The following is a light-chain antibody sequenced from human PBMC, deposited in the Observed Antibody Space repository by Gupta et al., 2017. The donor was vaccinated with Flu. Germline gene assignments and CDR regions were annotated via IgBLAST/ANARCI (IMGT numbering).Light chain of an antibody. CDR2: KAS. V-gene: IGKV1-5*03. CDR1: QSINNW. J-gene: IGKJ4*01. Sequence: PSTLSASVGDRVTITCRASQSINNWLAWYQQKPGEAPKLLIYKASSVESGVPSRFSGSGSGTEFTLTISSLQPDDFATYYCQQYNSYPLTFGGGTKVEIK. CDR3: QQYNSYPLT.